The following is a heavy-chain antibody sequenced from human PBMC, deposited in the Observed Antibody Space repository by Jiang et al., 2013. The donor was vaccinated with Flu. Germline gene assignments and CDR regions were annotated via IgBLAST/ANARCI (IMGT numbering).Heavy chain of an antibody. CDR1: GGSFSGYY. Sequence: TCAVYGGSFSGYYWSWIRQPPGKGLEWIGEINHSGSTNYNPSLKSRVTISVDTSKNQFSLKLSSVTAADTAVYYCAIRTYGDYEPNWGQGTLVTVSS. D-gene: IGHD4-17*01. J-gene: IGHJ4*02. CDR3: AIRTYGDYEPN. CDR2: INHSGST. V-gene: IGHV4-34*01.